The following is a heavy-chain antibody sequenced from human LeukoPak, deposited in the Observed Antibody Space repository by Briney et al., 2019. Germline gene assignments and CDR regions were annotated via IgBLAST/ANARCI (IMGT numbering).Heavy chain of an antibody. CDR1: GFTFSSYA. CDR3: ASPGIAAAGTGY. Sequence: GGSLRLSCAASGFTFSSYAMSWVRQAPGKGLEWVSTISGTGGSTYYADSVKGRFTVSRDNSKNTLYLQMNSLRAEDTAVYYCASPGIAAAGTGYWGQGTLVTVSS. J-gene: IGHJ4*02. V-gene: IGHV3-23*01. D-gene: IGHD6-13*01. CDR2: ISGTGGST.